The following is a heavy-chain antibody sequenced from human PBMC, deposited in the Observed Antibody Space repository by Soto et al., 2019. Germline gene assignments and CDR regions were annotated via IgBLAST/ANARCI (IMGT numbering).Heavy chain of an antibody. V-gene: IGHV1-69*13. J-gene: IGHJ6*02. CDR1: GGTFSSYA. CDR2: IIPMSATS. D-gene: IGHD2-2*01. CDR3: AREGLVLVPTTVNSDYYYYAMDV. Sequence: SVKVSCKASGGTFSSYAISWVRQAPGQGLEWIGGIIPMSATSNYAQKFQGRVTITADESTSTAYMELSSLRSEDTAVYYCAREGLVLVPTTVNSDYYYYAMDVWGQGTTVTV.